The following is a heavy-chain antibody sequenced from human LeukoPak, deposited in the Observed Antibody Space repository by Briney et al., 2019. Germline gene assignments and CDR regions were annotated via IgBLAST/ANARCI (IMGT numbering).Heavy chain of an antibody. CDR1: GYTLTELS. J-gene: IGHJ4*02. Sequence: GASVKVSCKVSGYTLTELSMHWVRQAPGKGLEWMGGFDPEDGETIYAQKFQGRVTMTTDTSTSTAYMELRSLRSDDTAVYYCARDYGPAYYDILTGYFHFDYWGQGTLVTVSS. V-gene: IGHV1-24*01. CDR3: ARDYGPAYYDILTGYFHFDY. CDR2: FDPEDGET. D-gene: IGHD3-9*01.